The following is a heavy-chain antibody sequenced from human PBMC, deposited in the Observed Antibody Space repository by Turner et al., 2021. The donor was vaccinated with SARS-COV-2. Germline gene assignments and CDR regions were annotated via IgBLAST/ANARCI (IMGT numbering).Heavy chain of an antibody. D-gene: IGHD3-16*01. V-gene: IGHV4-59*01. CDR2: IYYSGST. CDR3: ARDPGEGSFDY. Sequence: QVQLQESGPGLVKPSETLSLTCTVSGGSISSYYWSWIRQPPGKGLEWIGHIYYSGSTNYNPSLKSRVTISVDTSKNQFSLKLSSVTAADTAVYYCARDPGEGSFDYWGQGTLVTVSS. CDR1: GGSISSYY. J-gene: IGHJ4*02.